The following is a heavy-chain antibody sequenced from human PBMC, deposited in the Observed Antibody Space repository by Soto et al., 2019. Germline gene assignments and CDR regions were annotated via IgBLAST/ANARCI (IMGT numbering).Heavy chain of an antibody. J-gene: IGHJ5*02. D-gene: IGHD3-10*01. Sequence: SGPTLVNPTQTLTLTCTFSGFSLSTSGVGVGWIRQPPGKALEWLTLIYWNDDKRYSPSLKSRLTITKDTSKNQVVLTMTNMDPDDTATYHCAHGRIAMVRRVIITYWLDPWGQGTLVTVSS. CDR1: GFSLSTSGVG. CDR3: AHGRIAMVRRVIITYWLDP. V-gene: IGHV2-5*01. CDR2: IYWNDDK.